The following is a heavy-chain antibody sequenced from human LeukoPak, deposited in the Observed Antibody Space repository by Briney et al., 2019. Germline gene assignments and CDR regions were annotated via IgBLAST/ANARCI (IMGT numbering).Heavy chain of an antibody. CDR3: AKPEMVILGGFDYYYYGMDV. J-gene: IGHJ6*02. V-gene: IGHV3-30*18. CDR2: ISYDGSNK. Sequence: GGSLRLSCAASGFTFSSYGMHWVRQAPGKGLEWVAVISYDGSNKYYADSVKGRFTISRDNSKNTLYLQMNSLRAEDMAVYYCAKPEMVILGGFDYYYYGMDVWGQGTTVTVSS. CDR1: GFTFSSYG. D-gene: IGHD3-22*01.